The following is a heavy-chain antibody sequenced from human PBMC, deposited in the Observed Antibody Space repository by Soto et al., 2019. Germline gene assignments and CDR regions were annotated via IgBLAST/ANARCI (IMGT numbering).Heavy chain of an antibody. CDR3: ARDRVLRFLEWLPYYGMDV. J-gene: IGHJ6*02. CDR1: GFTFSDYY. Sequence: PGGSLRLSCAASGFTFSDYYMSWIRQAPGKGLEWVSYISSSGSTIYYADSVKGRFTISRDNAKNSLYLQMNSLRAEDTAVYYCARDRVLRFLEWLPYYGMDVWGQGTTVTISS. D-gene: IGHD3-3*01. CDR2: ISSSGSTI. V-gene: IGHV3-11*04.